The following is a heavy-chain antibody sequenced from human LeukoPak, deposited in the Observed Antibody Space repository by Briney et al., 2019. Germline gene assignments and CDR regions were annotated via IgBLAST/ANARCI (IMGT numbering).Heavy chain of an antibody. V-gene: IGHV3-30-3*01. J-gene: IGHJ4*02. CDR1: GFTFSSYA. Sequence: GGSLRLSCAVSGFTFSSYAMHWVRQAPGKGLEWVAVISYDGSNKYYADSVKGRFTISRDNSKNTLYLQMNSLRAEDTAVYYCARTRRDGYNLPDYWGQGTLVTVSS. D-gene: IGHD5-24*01. CDR2: ISYDGSNK. CDR3: ARTRRDGYNLPDY.